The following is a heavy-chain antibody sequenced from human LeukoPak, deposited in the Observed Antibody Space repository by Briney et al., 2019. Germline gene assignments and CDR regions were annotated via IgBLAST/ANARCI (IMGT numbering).Heavy chain of an antibody. CDR3: ARGRQQLVIGFDP. Sequence: SQTLSLTCTVSGGSISSGSYYWSWIRQPAGKGLEWIGRIYTSGSTNYNPSLKSRVTISVDTSKNQFSLKLSSVTAADTAVYYCARGRQQLVIGFDPWGQGTLVTVSS. D-gene: IGHD6-13*01. V-gene: IGHV4-61*02. J-gene: IGHJ5*02. CDR1: GGSISSGSYY. CDR2: IYTSGST.